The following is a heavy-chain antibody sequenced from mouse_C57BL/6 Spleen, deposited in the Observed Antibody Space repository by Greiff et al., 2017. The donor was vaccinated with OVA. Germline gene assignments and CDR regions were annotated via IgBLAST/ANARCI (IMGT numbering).Heavy chain of an antibody. J-gene: IGHJ4*01. V-gene: IGHV1-80*01. CDR3: AIGTVGGYAMDY. Sequence: QVQLQQSGAELVKPGASVKISCKASGYAFSSYWMNWVKQRPGKGLEWIGQIYPGDGDTNYNGKFKGKATLTADKSSSTAYMQLSSLTSADSAVYFCAIGTVGGYAMDYWGQGTSVTVSS. D-gene: IGHD1-1*01. CDR2: IYPGDGDT. CDR1: GYAFSSYW.